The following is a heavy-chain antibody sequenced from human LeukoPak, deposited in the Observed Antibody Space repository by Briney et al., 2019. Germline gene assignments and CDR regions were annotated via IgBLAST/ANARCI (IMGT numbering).Heavy chain of an antibody. D-gene: IGHD6-25*01. CDR2: IYHSGTT. Sequence: SETLPLTCAVSDYPISSNYYWGWIRQPPGKGLEWIGGIYHSGTTYYNPSLKSRVTFLLDTSKSQFSLKLTSVSAADTAMYFCASRLVPLEGEEWGFIGDYWGQGILVTVSS. V-gene: IGHV4-38-2*01. CDR1: DYPISSNYY. CDR3: ASRLVPLEGEEWGFIGDY. J-gene: IGHJ4*02.